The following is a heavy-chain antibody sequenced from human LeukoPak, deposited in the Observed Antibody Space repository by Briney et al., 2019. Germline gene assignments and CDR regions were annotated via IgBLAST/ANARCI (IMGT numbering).Heavy chain of an antibody. D-gene: IGHD3-10*01. CDR1: GGSISSTTYY. J-gene: IGHJ6*03. V-gene: IGHV4-39*01. CDR3: ARHGASYFYYYMDV. CDR2: VYYGETT. Sequence: ASETLSLTCTVSGGSISSTTYYWAWIRQPPGMGLEWIGSVYYGETTYYNPSLESRVTISVDTSKNQFSLRLNSVTAADTAVYYCARHGASYFYYYMDVWAQGPRSSSP.